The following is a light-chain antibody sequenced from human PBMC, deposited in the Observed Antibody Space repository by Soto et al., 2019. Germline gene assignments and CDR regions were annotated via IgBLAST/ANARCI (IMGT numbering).Light chain of an antibody. CDR2: GAS. V-gene: IGKV3D-15*01. J-gene: IGKJ1*01. Sequence: GMSQSPATLSVSPGERATLSCRASQNLRSSLAWYQQKPGQAPRLLIYGASTRDSGIPDRFSGSGSGTDFTLTISRLEPEDSAVYYCQQYNNWPRTFGQGTKVDIK. CDR1: QNLRSS. CDR3: QQYNNWPRT.